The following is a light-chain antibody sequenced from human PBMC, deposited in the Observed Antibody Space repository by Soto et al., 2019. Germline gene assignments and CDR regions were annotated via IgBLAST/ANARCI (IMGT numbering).Light chain of an antibody. Sequence: QSVLTQPRSVSGSPGQSVTISCTGTSSDVGVYNYVSWYQHHPGKAPKLMIYDVTKRPSGVPDRFSGSKSGNTASLAISGLRSEDEADYYCAAWDDSLSGNYVFGTGTKLTVL. J-gene: IGLJ1*01. CDR3: AAWDDSLSGNYV. CDR2: DVT. V-gene: IGLV2-11*01. CDR1: SSDVGVYNY.